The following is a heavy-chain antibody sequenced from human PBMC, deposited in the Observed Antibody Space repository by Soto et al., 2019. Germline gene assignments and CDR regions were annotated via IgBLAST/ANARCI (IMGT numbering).Heavy chain of an antibody. V-gene: IGHV3-7*01. J-gene: IGHJ4*02. Sequence: PGGSLRLSCAACGFTFSSYWINWVRQAPGKGLEWVANIKQDGSEKYYVDSVKGRFTISRDSAENSVYLQMHSLRAEDTAVYYCAASPDYGPKLDFWGQGSLVTVSS. CDR1: GFTFSSYW. D-gene: IGHD4-17*01. CDR3: AASPDYGPKLDF. CDR2: IKQDGSEK.